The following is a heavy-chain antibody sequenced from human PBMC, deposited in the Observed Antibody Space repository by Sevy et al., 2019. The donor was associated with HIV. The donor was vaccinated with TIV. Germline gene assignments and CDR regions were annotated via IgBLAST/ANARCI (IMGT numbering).Heavy chain of an antibody. CDR1: GFTFSSYG. D-gene: IGHD1-26*01. Sequence: GGSLRLSCAASGFTFSSYGMHWVRQAPGKGLEWVAVISYDGSNKYYADSVKGRFTISRDNSKNTLYLQMNSLRAEDTAVYYCAKDGNCGSYPIWVYWGQGTLVTVSS. CDR2: ISYDGSNK. CDR3: AKDGNCGSYPIWVY. V-gene: IGHV3-30*18. J-gene: IGHJ4*02.